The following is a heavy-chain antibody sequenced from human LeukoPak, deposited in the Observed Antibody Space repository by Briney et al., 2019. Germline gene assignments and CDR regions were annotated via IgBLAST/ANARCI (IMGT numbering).Heavy chain of an antibody. J-gene: IGHJ6*03. CDR1: GFTFSSYA. D-gene: IGHD5-12*01. Sequence: GGSLRLSCAASGFTFSSYAMHWVRQAPGKGLEWVAVISYDGSNKYYADSVKGRFTISRDNSKNTLYLQMNSLRAEDTAVYYCARDGSYYYYYTDVWGKGTTVTVSS. CDR3: ARDGSYYYYYTDV. CDR2: ISYDGSNK. V-gene: IGHV3-30*04.